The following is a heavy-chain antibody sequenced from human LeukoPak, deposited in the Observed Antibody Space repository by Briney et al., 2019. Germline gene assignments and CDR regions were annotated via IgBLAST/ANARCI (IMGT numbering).Heavy chain of an antibody. D-gene: IGHD3-10*01. V-gene: IGHV3-30-3*01. Sequence: GRSLRLSCAASGFTFSSYAMHWVGQAPGKGLEWVSVISYDGSNKYYADSVKGRFTISRDNSKNTLYLQMNSLRAEDTAVYYCAGDGGSGRGPFDYWGQGTLVTVSS. CDR3: AGDGGSGRGPFDY. CDR1: GFTFSSYA. J-gene: IGHJ4*02. CDR2: ISYDGSNK.